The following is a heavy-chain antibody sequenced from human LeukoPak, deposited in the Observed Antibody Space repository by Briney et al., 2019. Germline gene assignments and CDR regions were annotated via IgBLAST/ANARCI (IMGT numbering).Heavy chain of an antibody. CDR2: IIPILGIA. CDR3: ASGWLQSHDAFDI. D-gene: IGHD5-24*01. CDR1: GYTFTSYY. Sequence: GASVKVSCKASGYTFTSYYMHWVRQAPGQGLEWMGRIIPILGIANYAQKFQGRVTITADKSTSTAYMELSSLRSEDTAVYYCASGWLQSHDAFDIWGQGTMVTVSS. J-gene: IGHJ3*02. V-gene: IGHV1-69*02.